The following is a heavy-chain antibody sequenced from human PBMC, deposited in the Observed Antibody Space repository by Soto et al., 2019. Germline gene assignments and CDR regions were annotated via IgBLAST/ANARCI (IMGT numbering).Heavy chain of an antibody. D-gene: IGHD5-18*01. J-gene: IGHJ4*02. CDR2: IKLDGSEK. V-gene: IGHV3-7*05. Sequence: EVQLVESGGGLVQPGGSLRLSCAASGFIFSNYWMYWVHQAPGKGLEWVSNIKLDGSEKYYVESVKGRFTISRDNARNSLYLQMNSLRAADTAVYYCVRDVTGGYSFGCWGQGTLVTVSS. CDR3: VRDVTGGYSFGC. CDR1: GFIFSNYW.